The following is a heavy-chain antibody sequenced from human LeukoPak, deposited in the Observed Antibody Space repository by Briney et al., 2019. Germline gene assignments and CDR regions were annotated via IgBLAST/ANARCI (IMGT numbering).Heavy chain of an antibody. D-gene: IGHD4-11*01. Sequence: ASVKVSCKASGGTFISYAISWVRQAPGQGLEWMGWISAYNGNTNYAQKLQGRVTMTTDTSTSTAYMELRSLRSDDTAVYYCARDHSSVLDYWGQGTLVTVSS. J-gene: IGHJ4*02. CDR1: GGTFISYA. V-gene: IGHV1-18*01. CDR3: ARDHSSVLDY. CDR2: ISAYNGNT.